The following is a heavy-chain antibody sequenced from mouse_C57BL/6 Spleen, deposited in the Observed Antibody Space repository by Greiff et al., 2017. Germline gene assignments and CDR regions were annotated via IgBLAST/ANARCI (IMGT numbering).Heavy chain of an antibody. J-gene: IGHJ2*01. CDR1: GYSITSGYY. CDR3: ARGLLSPFDY. D-gene: IGHD2-1*01. V-gene: IGHV3-6*01. Sequence: DVKLVESGPGLVKPSQSLSLTCSVTGYSITSGYYWNWIRQFPGNKLEWMGYISYDGSNNYNPSLKNRISITRDTSKNQFFLKLNSVTTEDTATYYCARGLLSPFDYWGQGTTLTVSS. CDR2: ISYDGSN.